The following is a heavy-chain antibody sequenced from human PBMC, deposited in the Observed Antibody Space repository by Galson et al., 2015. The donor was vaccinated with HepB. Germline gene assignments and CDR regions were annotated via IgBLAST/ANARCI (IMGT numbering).Heavy chain of an antibody. Sequence: TLSLTCTVSGGSISSGGYYWSWIRQHPGKGLEWIGYIYYSGSTYYNPSLKSRVTISVDTSKNQFSLKLSSVTAADTAVYYCARSGVVPAAKGWFDPWGQGTLVTVSS. J-gene: IGHJ5*02. V-gene: IGHV4-31*03. CDR1: GGSISSGGYY. CDR3: ARSGVVPAAKGWFDP. CDR2: IYYSGST. D-gene: IGHD2-2*01.